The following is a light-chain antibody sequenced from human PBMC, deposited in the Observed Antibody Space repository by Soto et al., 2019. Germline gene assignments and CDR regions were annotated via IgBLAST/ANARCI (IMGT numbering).Light chain of an antibody. CDR2: DVS. CDR3: CSYAGSYTWV. V-gene: IGLV2-11*01. CDR1: SSDVGGYNY. J-gene: IGLJ1*01. Sequence: QSALTQPRSVSGSPGQSVTISCTGTSSDVGGYNYVSWYRQHPGKAPKLMIYDVSKRPSGVPDLFSGSKSGNTASLTISGLQAEDEADYYCCSYAGSYTWVFVTGTKLTVL.